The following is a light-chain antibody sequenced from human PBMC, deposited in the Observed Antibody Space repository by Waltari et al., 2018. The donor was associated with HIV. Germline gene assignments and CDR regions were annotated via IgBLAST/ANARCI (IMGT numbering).Light chain of an antibody. CDR3: CSYAGSSTYV. Sequence: QSALTQPASVSGSPGQSITISCTGTSSDVGAYNYVSWYQQHPGKAPKLMSYDVTKRPSGVSNRFSVAKSANTASLTISGLQAEDEADYYCCSYAGSSTYVFGSGTKVTVL. V-gene: IGLV2-23*02. CDR1: SSDVGAYNY. J-gene: IGLJ1*01. CDR2: DVT.